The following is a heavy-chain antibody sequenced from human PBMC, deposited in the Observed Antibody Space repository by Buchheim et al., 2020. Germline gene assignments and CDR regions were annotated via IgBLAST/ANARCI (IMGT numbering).Heavy chain of an antibody. D-gene: IGHD2-2*01. V-gene: IGHV4-30-2*01. J-gene: IGHJ4*02. CDR1: GGSISSGGYS. CDR3: ARAIVVVPAAIPYFDY. Sequence: QLQLQESGSGLVKPSQTLSLTCAVSGGSISSGGYSWSLIRQPPGKGLEWIRYIYHSGSTYYNPSLKSRVTISVDRSKNQFSLKLSSVTAADTAVYYCARAIVVVPAAIPYFDYWGQGTL. CDR2: IYHSGST.